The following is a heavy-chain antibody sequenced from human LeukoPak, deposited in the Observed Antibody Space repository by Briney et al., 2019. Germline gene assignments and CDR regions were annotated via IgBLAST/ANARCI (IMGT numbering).Heavy chain of an antibody. CDR2: ISGSGGST. CDR1: GFTFSSYA. J-gene: IGHJ4*02. Sequence: GGSLRLSCAASGFTFSSYAMSWVRQAPGKGLEWVSAISGSGGSTYYADSVKGRFTISRDNSKNTLYLQMNSLRAEDTAVYYCVCVDGGCVNYFDYWGQGTLVTVSS. D-gene: IGHD4-23*01. V-gene: IGHV3-23*01. CDR3: VCVDGGCVNYFDY.